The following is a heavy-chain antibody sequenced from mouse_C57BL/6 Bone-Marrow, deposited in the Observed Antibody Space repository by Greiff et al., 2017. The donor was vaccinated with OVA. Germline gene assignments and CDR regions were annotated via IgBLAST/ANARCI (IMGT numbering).Heavy chain of an antibody. CDR3: AIYYGSRKDYFDY. CDR2: IYPRSGNT. Sequence: VQLQQSGAELARPGASVKLSCKASGYTFTSYGISWVKQRTGQGLEWIGEIYPRSGNTYYNEKFKGKATLPADKSSSTAYMELRSLTSEDSAVYFCAIYYGSRKDYFDYWGQGTTLTVSS. D-gene: IGHD1-1*01. V-gene: IGHV1-81*01. J-gene: IGHJ2*01. CDR1: GYTFTSYG.